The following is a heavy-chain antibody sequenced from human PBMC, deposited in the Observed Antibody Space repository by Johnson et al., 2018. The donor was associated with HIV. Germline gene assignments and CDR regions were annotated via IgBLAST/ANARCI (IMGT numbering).Heavy chain of an antibody. J-gene: IGHJ3*02. CDR2: ISSSGSTI. V-gene: IGHV3-11*04. CDR1: GFTFSDYY. D-gene: IGHD1-1*01. Sequence: QVQLVESGGGLVKPEGSLRLSCAASGFTFSDYYMSWIRQAPGKGLEWVSYISSSGSTIYYADSVKGRFTIYRDNAKHTLYLQMNSLRTEDTGVYYCARSEVVFGSYDNWDAFDIWGQGTMVTVSS. CDR3: ARSEVVFGSYDNWDAFDI.